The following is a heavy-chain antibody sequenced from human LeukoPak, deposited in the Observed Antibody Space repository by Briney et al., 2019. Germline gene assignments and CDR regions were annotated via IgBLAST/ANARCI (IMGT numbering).Heavy chain of an antibody. J-gene: IGHJ6*02. D-gene: IGHD2-2*03. CDR1: GFTVSNNY. Sequence: GSLRLSCAASGFTVSNNYMSWVRQAPGKGLEWVSVIYSGGDTYYADSVKGRFTVSRDKSKNTLYLQMSSLRAEDTAVYYCARVDGYCSSTNCYPPGYYYGMDVWGQGTTVTVSS. CDR2: IYSGGDT. V-gene: IGHV3-53*01. CDR3: ARVDGYCSSTNCYPPGYYYGMDV.